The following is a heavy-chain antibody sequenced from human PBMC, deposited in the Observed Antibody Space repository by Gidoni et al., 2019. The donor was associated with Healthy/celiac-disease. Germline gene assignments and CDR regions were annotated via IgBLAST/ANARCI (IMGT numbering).Heavy chain of an antibody. Sequence: EVQLLESGGGLVQPGGSLRLSCAASGFTFSSFAMSWVRQNPERGMGWVSAISGSGAGTYYAGSVKGRFTISRDNSKNTLYLQMNSLRAEDTALYYCAKAVLFAGAGEVCDYWGQGTLVTVSS. J-gene: IGHJ4*02. CDR1: GFTFSSFA. V-gene: IGHV3-23*01. CDR3: AKAVLFAGAGEVCDY. D-gene: IGHD3-3*01. CDR2: ISGSGAGT.